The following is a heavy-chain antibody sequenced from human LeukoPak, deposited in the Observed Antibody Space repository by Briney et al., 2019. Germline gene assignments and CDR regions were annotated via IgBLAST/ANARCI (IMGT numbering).Heavy chain of an antibody. D-gene: IGHD4-17*01. CDR2: IYYSGST. Sequence: PSETLSLTCTVSGGTISSGSYYWNWIRQHPGTGLEWIGYIYYSGSTYYNPSLKSRITISVDTSKNQFSLKLSSVTAADTAVYYCARDLNGYGPFDYWGQGTLVTVSS. CDR3: ARDLNGYGPFDY. CDR1: GGTISSGSYY. J-gene: IGHJ4*02. V-gene: IGHV4-31*03.